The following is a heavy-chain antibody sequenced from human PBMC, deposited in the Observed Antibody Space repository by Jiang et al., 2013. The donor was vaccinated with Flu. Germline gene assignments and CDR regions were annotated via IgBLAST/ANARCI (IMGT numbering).Heavy chain of an antibody. V-gene: IGHV6-1*01. J-gene: IGHJ6*02. Sequence: SGDSVSKQKCCLELDQAVPIERPEWLGRTYYRSKWHNDYEVSVKSRITVNPDTSKNQFSLQLYSVTLEDTAVYYCARENVVLNYGMDVWGQGTTVIVSS. CDR3: ARENVVLNYGMDV. CDR1: GDSVSKQKCC. D-gene: IGHD6-6*01. CDR2: TYYRSKWHN.